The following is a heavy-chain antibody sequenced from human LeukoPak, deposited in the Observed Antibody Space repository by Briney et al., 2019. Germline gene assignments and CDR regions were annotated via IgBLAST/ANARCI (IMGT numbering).Heavy chain of an antibody. D-gene: IGHD3-10*01. Sequence: SETLSLTCTVSGVSISSGDYYWSWIRQPPGKGLEWIGYIYYSGSTYYNPSLKSRVTISVDTSKNQFSLKLSSVAAADTAVYYCARDRYYYGSGSFGFDYWGQGTLVTVSS. CDR1: GVSISSGDYY. CDR2: IYYSGST. CDR3: ARDRYYYGSGSFGFDY. V-gene: IGHV4-30-4*01. J-gene: IGHJ4*02.